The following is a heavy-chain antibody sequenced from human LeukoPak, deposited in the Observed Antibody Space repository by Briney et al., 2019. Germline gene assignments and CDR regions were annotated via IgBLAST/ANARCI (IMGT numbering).Heavy chain of an antibody. J-gene: IGHJ4*02. Sequence: SEILSLTCTVSGGSISSYYWSWIRQPPGKGLEWIGEINHSGSTNYNPSLKTRVTISIDTSNNQFSLKLSSVTAADTAVYYCARGRGVKYNSDRIYSFDYWGQGTLVTVSS. V-gene: IGHV4-34*01. CDR2: INHSGST. CDR3: ARGRGVKYNSDRIYSFDY. CDR1: GGSISSYY. D-gene: IGHD1-1*01.